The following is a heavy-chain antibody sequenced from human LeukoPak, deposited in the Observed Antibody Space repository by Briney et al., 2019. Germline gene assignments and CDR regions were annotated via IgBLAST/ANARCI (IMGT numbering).Heavy chain of an antibody. J-gene: IGHJ6*02. D-gene: IGHD2-15*01. CDR2: ISSSGSTI. CDR3: ARDGGYCSGGSCHAHYYYYGMDV. CDR1: GFTFSDYY. Sequence: GGSLRLSCAASGFTFSDYYMSWIRQAPGKGLEWVSYISSSGSTIYYADSVKGRFTISRDNAKNSLYLQMNSLRAEDTAVYYCARDGGYCSGGSCHAHYYYYGMDVWGQGTTVTVSS. V-gene: IGHV3-11*01.